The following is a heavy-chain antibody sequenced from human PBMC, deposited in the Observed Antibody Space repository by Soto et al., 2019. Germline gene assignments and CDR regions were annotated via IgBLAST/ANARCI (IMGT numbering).Heavy chain of an antibody. D-gene: IGHD3-22*01. CDR1: GVTFSSYA. CDR2: IIPIFGTA. V-gene: IGHV1-69*06. Sequence: SVKVSCKASGVTFSSYAISWVRQAPGQGLEWMGGIIPIFGTANYAQKFQGRVTITADKSTSTAYMELSSLRSEDTAVYYCARDASSGYRLKKNWFDPWGQGTLVTVSS. J-gene: IGHJ5*02. CDR3: ARDASSGYRLKKNWFDP.